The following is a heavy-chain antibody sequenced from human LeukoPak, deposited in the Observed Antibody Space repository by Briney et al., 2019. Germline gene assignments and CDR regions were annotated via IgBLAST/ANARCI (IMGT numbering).Heavy chain of an antibody. CDR3: ASYYDFWSGYSY. CDR1: GFTVSSNY. Sequence: PGGSLRLSCAASGFTVSSNYMSWVRQAPGKGLEWVSVIYSGGSTYYADSVKGRCTISRDNSKNTLYLQMNSLRAEDTAVYYCASYYDFWSGYSYWGQGTLVTVSS. CDR2: IYSGGST. V-gene: IGHV3-66*02. D-gene: IGHD3-3*01. J-gene: IGHJ4*02.